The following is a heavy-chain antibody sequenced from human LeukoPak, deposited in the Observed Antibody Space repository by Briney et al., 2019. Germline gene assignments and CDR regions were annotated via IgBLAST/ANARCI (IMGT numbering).Heavy chain of an antibody. CDR1: GFTLGDYV. V-gene: IGHV3-49*04. Sequence: GRSLRLSCTASGFTLGDYVMSWVRQAPGKGLEWVGFIRSKPYGRTTEYAASVKGRFIISRDDSKTIAYLQMNSLKSEDTAVYYCTTGSATGTGSGYWGQGTLVTVSS. J-gene: IGHJ4*02. CDR2: IRSKPYGRTT. D-gene: IGHD6-13*01. CDR3: TTGSATGTGSGY.